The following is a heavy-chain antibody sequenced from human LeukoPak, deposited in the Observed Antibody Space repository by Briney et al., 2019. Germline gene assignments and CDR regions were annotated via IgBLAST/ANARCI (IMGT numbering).Heavy chain of an antibody. CDR3: ARGHGLDFDY. V-gene: IGHV3-33*01. D-gene: IGHD3/OR15-3a*01. CDR2: IWYDGSNK. J-gene: IGHJ4*02. Sequence: GGSLRLSCAASGFTFSSYGMHWVRQAPGKGLEWVAVIWYDGSNKYYADSVKGRFTISRDNSKNTLYLQMNSLRAEDTAVYYCARGHGLDFDYWAREPWSPSPQ. CDR1: GFTFSSYG.